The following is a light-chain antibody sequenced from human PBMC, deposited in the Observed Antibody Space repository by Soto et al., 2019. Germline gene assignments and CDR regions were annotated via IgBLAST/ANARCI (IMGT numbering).Light chain of an antibody. CDR1: QSVSSSY. CDR3: QQYGSSPLT. J-gene: IGKJ4*01. V-gene: IGKV3-20*01. Sequence: EIVCTQSPGTLSLSPGERATLSFRASQSVSSSYLAWYQQKPGQAPRLLIYGASSRATGIPDRFSGSGSGTDFTLTISRLEPEDFAVYYCQQYGSSPLTFGGGTKV. CDR2: GAS.